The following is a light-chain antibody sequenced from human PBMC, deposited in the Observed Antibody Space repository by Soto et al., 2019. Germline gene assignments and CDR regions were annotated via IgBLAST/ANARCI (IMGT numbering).Light chain of an antibody. J-gene: IGKJ4*01. V-gene: IGKV3-11*01. CDR1: QSVNSY. CDR3: QQRSNWPLT. CDR2: DAS. Sequence: EIALTQTPATLSLSPGERATLSCRASQSVNSYLAWYQQKPGQAPRLLIYDASNRATGIPGRFSGSGSGTDFTLAISSLEPEDFAVYYCQQRSNWPLTFGGGTKVEIK.